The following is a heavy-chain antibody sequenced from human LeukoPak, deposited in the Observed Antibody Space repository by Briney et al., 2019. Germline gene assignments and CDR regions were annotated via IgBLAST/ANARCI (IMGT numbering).Heavy chain of an antibody. Sequence: SVKVSCKASGGTFSSYAISWVRQAPGQGLEWTGGIIPIFGTANYAQKFQGRVTITTDESTSTAYMELSSLRSEDTAVYYCAREDSSSSGYYYMDVWGKGTTVTVSS. CDR1: GGTFSSYA. V-gene: IGHV1-69*05. J-gene: IGHJ6*03. CDR3: AREDSSSSGYYYMDV. D-gene: IGHD6-6*01. CDR2: IIPIFGTA.